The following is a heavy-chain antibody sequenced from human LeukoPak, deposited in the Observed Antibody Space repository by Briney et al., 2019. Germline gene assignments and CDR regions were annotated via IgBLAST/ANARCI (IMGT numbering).Heavy chain of an antibody. J-gene: IGHJ5*02. Sequence: ASVKVSCKASGYTFTTYGISWVRQAPGQGPERMGWISTYSGNTHYAQELQGRVTLTTDTSTSTAYMDLRSLRSDDTAVYYCARDGRGHWDTRIWYLGNWFDPWGQGTLVTVSS. CDR1: GYTFTTYG. CDR3: ARDGRGHWDTRIWYLGNWFDP. D-gene: IGHD6-13*01. V-gene: IGHV1-18*01. CDR2: ISTYSGNT.